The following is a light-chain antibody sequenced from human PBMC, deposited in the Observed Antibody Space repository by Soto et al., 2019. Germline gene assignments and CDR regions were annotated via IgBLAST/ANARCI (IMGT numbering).Light chain of an antibody. J-gene: IGKJ4*01. CDR1: QSVSSTF. CDR2: GAS. CDR3: QHYGSSPPLT. Sequence: EFVLTQSPGTLSLSPGERATLSCRASQSVSSTFLAWYQQKPGQPPRLLIYGASTRGTGIPDRFSGSGSGTDFTTTISRLEPEDFAVYYCQHYGSSPPLTFGGGTKVEIK. V-gene: IGKV3-20*01.